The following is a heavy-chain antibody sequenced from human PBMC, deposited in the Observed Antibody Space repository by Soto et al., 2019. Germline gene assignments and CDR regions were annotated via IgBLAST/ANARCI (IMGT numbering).Heavy chain of an antibody. J-gene: IGHJ4*02. CDR2: ISGSGGST. CDR1: GFTVTSHA. CDR3: AKDDRLFDY. Sequence: LRLSCAASGFTVTSHAMSWVRQAPGKGLEWVSAISGSGGSTYYADSVKGRFTISRDNSKNTLYLQMNSLRAEDTAVYYCAKDDRLFDYWGQGTLVTVSS. V-gene: IGHV3-23*01.